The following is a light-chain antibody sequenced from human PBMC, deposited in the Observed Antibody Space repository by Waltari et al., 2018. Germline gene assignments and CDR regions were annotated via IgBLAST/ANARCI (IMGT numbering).Light chain of an antibody. Sequence: DIQLTQSPSFLSASVGDRVTITCRASQGINSYLAWFQQKPGKAPKPLIYDGSALQSGVPSRFSGDGSGTEFTLTISSLQPEDCATYYCQQVHSYPRTFGQGTKVEIK. V-gene: IGKV1-9*01. CDR1: QGINSY. J-gene: IGKJ1*01. CDR3: QQVHSYPRT. CDR2: DGS.